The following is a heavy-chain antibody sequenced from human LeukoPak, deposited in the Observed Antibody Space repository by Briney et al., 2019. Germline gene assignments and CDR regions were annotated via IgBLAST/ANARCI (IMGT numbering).Heavy chain of an antibody. CDR1: GGSISSYL. Sequence: SETLPLTCTASGGSISSYLWKGLRQPPGKGLEWMGYFYYSGSTNCNPAIKSRVTISVDTSKNQFSQMLSSVTAADTAVYYCARVDCSGGSCYSVDYWGQGTLVTVSS. V-gene: IGHV4-59*13. J-gene: IGHJ4*02. CDR3: ARVDCSGGSCYSVDY. CDR2: FYYSGST. D-gene: IGHD2-15*01.